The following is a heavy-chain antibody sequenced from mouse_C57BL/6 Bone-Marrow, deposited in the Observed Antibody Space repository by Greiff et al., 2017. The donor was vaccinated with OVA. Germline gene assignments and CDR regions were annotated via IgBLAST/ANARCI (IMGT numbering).Heavy chain of an antibody. CDR3: IDGSSYYFDY. CDR2: IDPENGDT. D-gene: IGHD1-1*01. V-gene: IGHV14-4*01. Sequence: VQLQQSGAELVRPGASVKLSCTASGFNIKDDYMHWVKQRPEQGLEWIGWIDPENGDTEYASKFQGKATITADTSSNTAYLQLSSLTSDDTAVYYCIDGSSYYFDYWGQGTTLTVSS. J-gene: IGHJ2*01. CDR1: GFNIKDDY.